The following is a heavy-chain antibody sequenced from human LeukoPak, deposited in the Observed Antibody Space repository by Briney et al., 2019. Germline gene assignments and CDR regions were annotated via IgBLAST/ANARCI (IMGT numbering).Heavy chain of an antibody. CDR3: AREGYCSSTSCYAGNYYYYYGMDV. J-gene: IGHJ6*02. D-gene: IGHD2-2*01. Sequence: GASVKVSCKASGYTFTSYGISWVRQAPGQGLEWMGWISAYNGNTNYAQKLQGRVTMTTDTSTSTAYMELRSLRPDDTAVYYCAREGYCSSTSCYAGNYYYYYGMDVWGQGTTVTVSS. V-gene: IGHV1-18*01. CDR1: GYTFTSYG. CDR2: ISAYNGNT.